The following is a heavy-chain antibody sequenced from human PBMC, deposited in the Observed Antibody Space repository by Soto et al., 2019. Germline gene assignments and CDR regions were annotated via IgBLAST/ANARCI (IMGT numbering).Heavy chain of an antibody. V-gene: IGHV3-23*01. CDR1: GFTFSAFA. D-gene: IGHD6-13*01. CDR2: ISGSGDST. CDR3: SKSDSSNWYDYFDY. Sequence: EVQLLESGGGLVQPGGSLRLSCAASGFTFSAFAMSWVRQAPGKGLEWVSAISGSGDSTYYADSVKGRFTISRDISKNTLYLQMNTLRAEDTALYYCSKSDSSNWYDYFDYWGQGTLVTVSS. J-gene: IGHJ4*02.